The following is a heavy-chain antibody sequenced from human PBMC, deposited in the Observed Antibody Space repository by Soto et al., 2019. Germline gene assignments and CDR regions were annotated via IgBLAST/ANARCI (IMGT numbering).Heavy chain of an antibody. CDR3: ARHRAALDGDSYFVY. Sequence: EVQLVQSGAEVKKPGESLKISCKGSGYSFTSYWIGWVRQMPGKGLEWMGIIYPGDSDTRDSPSFQGQGTISADKSISSAYLQWSSLKASDTAMYYCARHRAALDGDSYFVYWGQGTLVTVSS. V-gene: IGHV5-51*01. J-gene: IGHJ4*02. CDR1: GYSFTSYW. D-gene: IGHD4-17*01. CDR2: IYPGDSDT.